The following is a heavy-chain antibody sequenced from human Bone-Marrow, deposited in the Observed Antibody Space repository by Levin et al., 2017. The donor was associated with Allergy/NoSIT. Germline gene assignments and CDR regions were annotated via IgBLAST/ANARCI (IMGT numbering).Heavy chain of an antibody. CDR1: GGPITSFY. Sequence: SQTLSLTCAVSGGPITSFYWAWLRQPAGKSLEFLGRIYTHGTTDYNPSLKSRLSMSIDTSKNQLSLQLSSVTAADTAVYYCARAPYGFHGYGSFDIWGPGTNVTVSS. V-gene: IGHV4-4*07. CDR2: IYTHGTT. D-gene: IGHD4-17*01. CDR3: ARAPYGFHGYGSFDI. J-gene: IGHJ3*02.